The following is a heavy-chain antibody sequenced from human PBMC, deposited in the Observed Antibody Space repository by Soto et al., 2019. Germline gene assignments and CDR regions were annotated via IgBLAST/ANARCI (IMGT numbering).Heavy chain of an antibody. CDR1: GFTFRSYA. J-gene: IGHJ4*02. D-gene: IGHD5-12*01. V-gene: IGHV3-23*01. CDR3: AKDRGYSGYGSIFDY. CDR2: ISGSGGST. Sequence: EVQLLESGVGLVQPGGSLRLSCAVSGFTFRSYAMSWVRQAPGKGLEWVSVISGSGGSTDYADSVKGRFTISRDNSKNTLYLQMNSLRAEDTAVYHCAKDRGYSGYGSIFDYWGQGTLVTVSS.